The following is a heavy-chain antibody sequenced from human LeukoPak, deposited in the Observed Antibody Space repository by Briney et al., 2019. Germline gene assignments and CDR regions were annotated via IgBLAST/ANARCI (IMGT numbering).Heavy chain of an antibody. J-gene: IGHJ4*02. CDR2: ISGSGDNT. V-gene: IGHV3-23*01. Sequence: GGSLRLSCAASGFTFRRYAMSWVRQAPGKGLEWVSGISGSGDNTHYGDSAKGRFTISRDNSENTLYLQINSLRAEDTAVYYCAKAVVATITGFDSWGQGTLVTVSS. CDR1: GFTFRRYA. D-gene: IGHD5-12*01. CDR3: AKAVVATITGFDS.